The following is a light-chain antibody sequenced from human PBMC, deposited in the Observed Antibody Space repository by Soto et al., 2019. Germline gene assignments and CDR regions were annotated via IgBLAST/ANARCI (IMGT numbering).Light chain of an antibody. CDR3: QQSYSRT. CDR2: DAS. Sequence: DIQMTQPPSTLSASLVYRLTVICRASQSVGTWLAWYQQKPGRAPNLLIYDASTLASAVPSRFSGSGSGTDFTLTISSLQPEDFATYYCQQSYSRTFGQGTKVDIK. CDR1: QSVGTW. J-gene: IGKJ1*01. V-gene: IGKV1-5*02.